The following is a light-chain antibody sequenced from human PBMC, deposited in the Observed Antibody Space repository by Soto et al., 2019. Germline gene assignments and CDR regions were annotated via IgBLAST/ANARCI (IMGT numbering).Light chain of an antibody. V-gene: IGKV3D-15*01. J-gene: IGKJ5*01. CDR1: QSVSSY. CDR3: QQYNDWFSIT. CDR2: DAS. Sequence: EIGLTQSPATLSLSPGERATLSCRASQSVSSYLAWYQQKPGQAPRLLIYDASSRATGIPARFSGSGSGTGFTLTISSLQSEDFGVYYCQQYNDWFSITFGQGTRLEI.